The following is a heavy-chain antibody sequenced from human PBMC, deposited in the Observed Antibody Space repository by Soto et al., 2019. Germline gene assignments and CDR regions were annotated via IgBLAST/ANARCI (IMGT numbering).Heavy chain of an antibody. Sequence: QVQLVQSGGEVKKPGASVKVSCKASGYTFTYYAVTWVRQAPGQGLEWMGWISAYNGHTKNAQNLQGRLTLTTDTSTNTAYMELRSLRSDDTAVYSCARGARDFDYWGQGTLVTVSS. J-gene: IGHJ4*02. CDR3: ARGARDFDY. CDR1: GYTFTYYA. CDR2: ISAYNGHT. V-gene: IGHV1-18*01. D-gene: IGHD3-16*01.